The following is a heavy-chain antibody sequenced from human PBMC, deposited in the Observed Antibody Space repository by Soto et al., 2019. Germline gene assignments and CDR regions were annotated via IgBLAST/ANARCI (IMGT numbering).Heavy chain of an antibody. V-gene: IGHV3-23*01. J-gene: IGHJ4*02. CDR1: GFRFSGYA. D-gene: IGHD3-9*01. Sequence: GGPLRLSCVALGFRFSGYAMSWFGQASGKGLQCVSAIRDTGGYTYYADSVKGRFTISRDNSKSTLFLQMDSLTADDSALYYCAKPSHEMLTGYSPFDHWGQGTLVTVSS. CDR3: AKPSHEMLTGYSPFDH. CDR2: IRDTGGYT.